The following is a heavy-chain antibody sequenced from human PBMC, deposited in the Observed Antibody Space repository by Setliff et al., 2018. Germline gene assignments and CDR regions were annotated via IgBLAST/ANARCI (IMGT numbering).Heavy chain of an antibody. D-gene: IGHD3-22*01. V-gene: IGHV3-7*01. Sequence: QLGGSLRLSCAASGFTFRSFWMGWVRQAPGKGLECVANLNQEGSAKYYVDSVKGRFTISRDNAKNTVYLQMNSLRAEDTAMYYCVRGSAYSSGSFDCWGQGTLVTVSS. CDR2: LNQEGSAK. CDR1: GFTFRSFW. J-gene: IGHJ4*02. CDR3: VRGSAYSSGSFDC.